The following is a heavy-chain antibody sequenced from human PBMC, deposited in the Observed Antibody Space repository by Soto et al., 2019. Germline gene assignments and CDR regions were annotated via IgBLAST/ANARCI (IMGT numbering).Heavy chain of an antibody. Sequence: QVQLQESGPGLVKPSQTLSLTCTVSGASISGGDYYWTWILQPPGKGLEWIGSIYYTVNTYSNPSRESRLSISVDPSNNQFALRLTSVTAPDTAIYYCARATYDSSTYDRDYWGQGTLVTVSS. CDR1: GASISGGDYY. J-gene: IGHJ4*02. CDR2: IYYTVNT. CDR3: ARATYDSSTYDRDY. D-gene: IGHD3-22*01. V-gene: IGHV4-30-4*01.